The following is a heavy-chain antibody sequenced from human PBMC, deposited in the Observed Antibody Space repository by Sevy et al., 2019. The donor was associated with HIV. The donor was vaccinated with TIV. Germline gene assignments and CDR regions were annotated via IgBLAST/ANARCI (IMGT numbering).Heavy chain of an antibody. J-gene: IGHJ3*02. Sequence: GGSLRLSCEASGFTFSSYGMHWVRQAPGKGLEWVAVIWYDGSNKYYADSGKGRFTISRDNSKNTLYLQMNSLRAEDTAVYYCARDLKTYGGATGSDAFDIWGQGTIVTVS. CDR2: IWYDGSNK. CDR1: GFTFSSYG. CDR3: ARDLKTYGGATGSDAFDI. D-gene: IGHD3-9*01. V-gene: IGHV3-33*01.